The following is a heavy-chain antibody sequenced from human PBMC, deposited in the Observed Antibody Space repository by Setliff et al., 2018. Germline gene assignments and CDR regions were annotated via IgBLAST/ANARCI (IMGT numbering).Heavy chain of an antibody. CDR1: GYTFTSYD. CDR3: ARGSRSGGKGGYNWFDP. CDR2: MNPNSGHT. Sequence: ASVKVSCKASGYTFTSYDINWVRQATGQGLEWMGWMNPNSGHTGYAQKFQGRVTITRXXSISTTYMELSSLRSEDTAVYYCARGSRSGGKGGYNWFDPWGQGTLVTVSS. D-gene: IGHD2-15*01. J-gene: IGHJ5*02. V-gene: IGHV1-8*03.